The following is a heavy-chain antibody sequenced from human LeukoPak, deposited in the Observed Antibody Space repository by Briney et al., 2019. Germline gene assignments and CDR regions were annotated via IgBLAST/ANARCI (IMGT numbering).Heavy chain of an antibody. CDR2: INPSGGST. V-gene: IGHV1-46*01. J-gene: IGHJ4*02. CDR3: ARDGGYCSAGNCHGVVY. CDR1: GYTFTSYY. D-gene: IGHD2-15*01. Sequence: ASVKVSCKASGYTFTSYYMHWVRQAPGQGLEWMGIINPSGGSTSYAQKFQGRVTMTRDTSTSTVYMELSSLRSEDTAVYYCARDGGYCSAGNCHGVVYWGQGTRVTVSS.